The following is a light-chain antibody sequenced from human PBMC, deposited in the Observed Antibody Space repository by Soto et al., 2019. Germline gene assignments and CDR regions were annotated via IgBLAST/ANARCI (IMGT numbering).Light chain of an antibody. Sequence: QSVLTQPPSVSAAPGQKVTISCSGSSSNIGNNYVSWYQQLPGTAPKLLIYHNNKRPSGIPDRFSGSKSGTSATLGITGLQTGDEADYYCGTWDSSLSAGGVVFGGGTKLTVL. CDR3: GTWDSSLSAGGVV. J-gene: IGLJ2*01. CDR2: HNN. V-gene: IGLV1-51*01. CDR1: SSNIGNNY.